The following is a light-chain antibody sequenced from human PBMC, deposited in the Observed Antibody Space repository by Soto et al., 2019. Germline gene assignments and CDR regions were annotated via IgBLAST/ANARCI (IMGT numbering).Light chain of an antibody. V-gene: IGKV3-15*01. J-gene: IGKJ1*01. CDR3: QQYNNWPQT. CDR2: GAS. Sequence: IALTQSPATLSVSPGERATLSCRASQSINNNVAWYQLKVGQAPRLLIYGASTRATGIPARFSGSGSGTEFTLTISSLQSEDFAEYHCQQYNNWPQTFGQGTKVEFK. CDR1: QSINNN.